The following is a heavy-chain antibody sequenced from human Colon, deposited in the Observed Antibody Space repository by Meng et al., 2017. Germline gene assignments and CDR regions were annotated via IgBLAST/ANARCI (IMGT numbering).Heavy chain of an antibody. J-gene: IGHJ4*02. D-gene: IGHD5-18*01. V-gene: IGHV3-23*04. CDR2: MTGIERTT. CDR1: GFIVRKDA. Sequence: EGQVGGSGGGLRPHEGSLIRSCADFGFIVRKDAMEWCRQAPGKGLEWVSSMTGIERTTSYADSVKGRFTISRDDSKNTLYLQMNSLRAEDTAVYYCAGHGGYSYLGQGTLVTVSS. CDR3: AGHGGYSY.